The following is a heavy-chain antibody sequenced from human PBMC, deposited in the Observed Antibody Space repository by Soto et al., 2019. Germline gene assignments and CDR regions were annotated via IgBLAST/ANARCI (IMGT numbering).Heavy chain of an antibody. CDR1: CGSISSSSYY. V-gene: IGHV4-39*01. D-gene: IGHD4-17*01. Sequence: TSETLSLTCTVSCGSISSSSYYWGWIRQPPGKGLEWIGSIYYSGSTYYNPSLKSRVTISVDTSKNQFSLKLSSVTAADTAVYYCARRTVTLDYWGQGTLVTVSS. CDR2: IYYSGST. J-gene: IGHJ4*02. CDR3: ARRTVTLDY.